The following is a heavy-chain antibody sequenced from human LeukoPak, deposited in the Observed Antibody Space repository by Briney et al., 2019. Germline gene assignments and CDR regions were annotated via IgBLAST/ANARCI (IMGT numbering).Heavy chain of an antibody. Sequence: GGSLRLSCAASGFTFSSYSMNWVRQATGKGLEWVSYISSSSSTIYYADSVKGRFTISRDNAKNSLYLQMNSLRAEDTAVYYCARESANYIVVVVAANYYGMDVWGQGTTVTVSS. V-gene: IGHV3-48*01. CDR1: GFTFSSYS. D-gene: IGHD2-15*01. CDR2: ISSSSSTI. J-gene: IGHJ6*02. CDR3: ARESANYIVVVVAANYYGMDV.